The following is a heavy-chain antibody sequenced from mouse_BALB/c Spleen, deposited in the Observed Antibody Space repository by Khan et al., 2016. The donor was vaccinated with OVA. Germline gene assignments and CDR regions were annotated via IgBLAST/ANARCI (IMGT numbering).Heavy chain of an antibody. CDR2: INPSNGYT. V-gene: IGHV1-4*01. D-gene: IGHD2-14*01. Sequence: QVQLQQSGAELARPGASVKMSCKASGYTFTSYTIHWIKERPGQGLEWIGNINPSNGYTNYNQKFKDKATLTTDKSSTTAYLQLSSLTSDDSAVXNCVRDEDYHRNDDWFAYWGQGTLVTVSA. J-gene: IGHJ3*01. CDR1: GYTFTSYT. CDR3: VRDEDYHRNDDWFAY.